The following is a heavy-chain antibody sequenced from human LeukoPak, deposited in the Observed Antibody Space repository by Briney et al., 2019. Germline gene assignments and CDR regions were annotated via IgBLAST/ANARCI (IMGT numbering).Heavy chain of an antibody. Sequence: GGSLRLSCRASGFTFSDYAMSWVRQAPGKGLEWVSGFSDNGGYTYYADSVKGRFTISRDNSKNTLFMQMNSLRAEDTAIYYCAKFRYPGADCIDTSCYGGFDSWGQGTLVTVSS. J-gene: IGHJ4*02. V-gene: IGHV3-23*01. CDR3: AKFRYPGADCIDTSCYGGFDS. D-gene: IGHD2-2*01. CDR2: FSDNGGYT. CDR1: GFTFSDYA.